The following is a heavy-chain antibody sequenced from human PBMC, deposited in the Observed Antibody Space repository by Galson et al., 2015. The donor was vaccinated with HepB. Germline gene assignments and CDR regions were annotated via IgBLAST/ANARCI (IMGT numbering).Heavy chain of an antibody. J-gene: IGHJ3*02. V-gene: IGHV1-69*13. CDR3: ARGRVYNWNDEGGYDAFDI. Sequence: SVKVSCKASGGTFSSYAISWVRQAPGQGLEWMGGIIPIFGTANYAQKFQGRVTITADESTSTAYMELSSLRSEDTAVYYCARGRVYNWNDEGGYDAFDIWGQGTMVTVSS. CDR2: IIPIFGTA. D-gene: IGHD1-20*01. CDR1: GGTFSSYA.